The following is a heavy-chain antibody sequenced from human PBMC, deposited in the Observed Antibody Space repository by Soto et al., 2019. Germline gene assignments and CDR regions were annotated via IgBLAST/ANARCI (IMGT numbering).Heavy chain of an antibody. Sequence: EVQLLESGGGLVQPGRSLRLSCAPSGFTFRSYPIGWAGQPPGKGLGWASAISGSGGTTYNADPVKGRFTISGDNSKNTLFLQMNSLRAEDTAVYYCAKFFVETGGSSGWPWSFHYWGQGTLVTVSS. CDR2: ISGSGGTT. V-gene: IGHV3-23*01. CDR3: AKFFVETGGSSGWPWSFHY. CDR1: GFTFRSYP. J-gene: IGHJ4*02. D-gene: IGHD6-25*01.